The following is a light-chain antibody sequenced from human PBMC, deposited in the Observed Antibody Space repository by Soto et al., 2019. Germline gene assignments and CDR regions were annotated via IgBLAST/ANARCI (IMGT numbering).Light chain of an antibody. J-gene: IGKJ1*01. CDR2: QAS. CDR1: QSISTW. CDR3: HEYNSYSWT. V-gene: IGKV1-5*03. Sequence: DIQMTQSPSTLSASVGDRVTITCRASQSISTWLAWYQQKPGKAPKLLIYQASSLEVGVPLRFSGSGSGTEFTLTINSLQPDDFATYYCHEYNSYSWTFGQGTKVDIK.